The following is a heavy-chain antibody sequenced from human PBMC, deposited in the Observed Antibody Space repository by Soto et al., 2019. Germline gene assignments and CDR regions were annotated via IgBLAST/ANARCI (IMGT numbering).Heavy chain of an antibody. J-gene: IGHJ4*02. D-gene: IGHD3-22*01. CDR2: ISYDGSNK. CDR1: GFTFSSYA. Sequence: VGSLRLSCAASGFTFSSYAMHWVRQAPGKGLEWVAVISYDGSNKYYADSVKGRFTISRDNSKNTLYLQMNSLRAEDTAVYYCARDLPPYDSSGYFDYWGQGT. V-gene: IGHV3-30-3*01. CDR3: ARDLPPYDSSGYFDY.